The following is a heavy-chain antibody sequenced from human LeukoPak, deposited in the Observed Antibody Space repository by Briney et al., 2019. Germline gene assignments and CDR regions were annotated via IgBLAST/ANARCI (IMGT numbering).Heavy chain of an antibody. V-gene: IGHV1-2*02. D-gene: IGHD6-6*01. Sequence: ASVKLSCKASEYTFNDYYIHWVRQAPGQGLEWLGWMNPNSGRADSAQKFQGRVTMTSDTSITTAYMDLTSLTSDDTAVYYCTRTNPQLGRRDFFDLWGQGTLVIVSS. J-gene: IGHJ4*02. CDR3: TRTNPQLGRRDFFDL. CDR2: MNPNSGRA. CDR1: EYTFNDYY.